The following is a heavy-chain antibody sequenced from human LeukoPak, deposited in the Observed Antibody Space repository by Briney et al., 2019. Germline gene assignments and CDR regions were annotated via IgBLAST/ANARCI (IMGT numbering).Heavy chain of an antibody. V-gene: IGHV3-48*03. CDR1: GFTFSSYE. Sequence: PGGSLRLSCAASGFTFSSYEMNWVRQAPGKGLEWVSYISSSGSTIYYADSVKGRFTISRDNAKNSLYLQMNSLRAEDTAVYYCASWDGALDFWSGYYYYYGMDVWGQGTTVTVSS. CDR3: ASWDGALDFWSGYYYYYGMDV. D-gene: IGHD3-3*01. J-gene: IGHJ6*02. CDR2: ISSSGSTI.